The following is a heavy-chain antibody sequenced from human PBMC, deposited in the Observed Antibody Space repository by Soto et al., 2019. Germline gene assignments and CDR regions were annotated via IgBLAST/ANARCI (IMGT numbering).Heavy chain of an antibody. D-gene: IGHD1-1*01. J-gene: IGHJ4*02. CDR1: GYTFTSYY. CDR2: INPSGGST. Sequence: ASVKVSCKASGYTFTSYYMHWVRQAPGQGLEWMGIINPSGGSTSYAQKFQGRVTMTRDTSTSTVYMELSSLRSEDTAVYYCARENIDEMATTYYFDYWGQGTLVTVSS. V-gene: IGHV1-46*01. CDR3: ARENIDEMATTYYFDY.